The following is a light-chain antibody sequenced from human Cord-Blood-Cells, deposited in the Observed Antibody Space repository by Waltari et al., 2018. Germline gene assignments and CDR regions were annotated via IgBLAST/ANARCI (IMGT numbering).Light chain of an antibody. Sequence: QSALTPPRSVSGSPGQSVTISCTGTSSDVGGYNYVSWHQHHPGKAPKLMIYDVIKRPSGVPERFSGSKSGNTASLTISGLQAEDEADYYCCSYAGSYTGVFGAGTKLTVL. CDR3: CSYAGSYTGV. V-gene: IGLV2-11*01. CDR1: SSDVGGYNY. CDR2: DVI. J-gene: IGLJ3*02.